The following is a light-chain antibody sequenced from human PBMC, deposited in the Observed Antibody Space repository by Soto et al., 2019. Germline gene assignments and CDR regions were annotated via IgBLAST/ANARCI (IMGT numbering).Light chain of an antibody. CDR1: QDISNF. J-gene: IGKJ4*01. V-gene: IGKV1-27*01. CDR3: QKCKIAPFT. Sequence: DIQMTQSPSSLSAFVGDTVTITCRASQDISNFLAWYQQKPGKVPKLLIYAASTLQSGVPSRFSGSGSGTDFTLTISSLQPEDVATYYCQKCKIAPFTFGXGXXVEMK. CDR2: AAS.